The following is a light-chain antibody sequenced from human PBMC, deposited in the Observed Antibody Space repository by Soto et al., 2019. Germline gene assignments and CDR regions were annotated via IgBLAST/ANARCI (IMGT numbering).Light chain of an antibody. CDR3: QQYHRSSIT. Sequence: DIQMTQSPSTLSASVGDRVTITCRASQSLNNYLAWYQQTPGKAPKLLIYDASTLERGVPSRFSGTGSGTEFTRTISSLHPDDFATYYCQQYHRSSITFGQGTRLEI. J-gene: IGKJ5*01. V-gene: IGKV1-5*01. CDR1: QSLNNY. CDR2: DAS.